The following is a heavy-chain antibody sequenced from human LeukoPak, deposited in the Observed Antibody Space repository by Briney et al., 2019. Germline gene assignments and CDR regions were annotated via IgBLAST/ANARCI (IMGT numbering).Heavy chain of an antibody. V-gene: IGHV3-7*01. CDR3: ARRTAGTGTGGYFER. J-gene: IGHJ2*01. CDR1: GLTFSRYW. Sequence: GGSLRLSCVASGLTFSRYWMSWVRQAAGKGLEWVANIKQEEGEKYYGHSVKGRFNISRDNAKRSLYLQMNSPRADDTAVYYCARRTAGTGTGGYFERWGRGTLVSVSS. CDR2: IKQEEGEK. D-gene: IGHD3/OR15-3a*01.